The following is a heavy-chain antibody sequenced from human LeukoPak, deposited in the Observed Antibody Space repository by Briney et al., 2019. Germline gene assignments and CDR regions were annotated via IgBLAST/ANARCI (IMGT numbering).Heavy chain of an antibody. Sequence: GGSLRLSCAASGFTFSSYAMSWVRQAPGKGLEWVSAISGSGGSTYYADSGKGRITISRDNSKNTVYLQMNSLSAEDTAVYYCANERNHIDYWGQGTLVTVSS. J-gene: IGHJ4*02. CDR3: ANERNHIDY. CDR1: GFTFSSYA. V-gene: IGHV3-23*01. CDR2: ISGSGGST. D-gene: IGHD1-14*01.